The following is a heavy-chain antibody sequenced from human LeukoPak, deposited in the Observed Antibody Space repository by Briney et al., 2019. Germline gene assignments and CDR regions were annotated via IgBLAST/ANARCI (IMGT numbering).Heavy chain of an antibody. V-gene: IGHV3-21*01. CDR1: GFTFSSYS. D-gene: IGHD3-22*01. Sequence: SGGSLRLSCAASGFTFSSYSMNWVRQAPGKGLEWVSSISSSSSYIYYADSVKGRFTISRDNAKNSLYLQMNSLRAEDTAVYYCARATDPDSSGYYSRDAFDIWGQGTMVTVSS. CDR3: ARATDPDSSGYYSRDAFDI. J-gene: IGHJ3*02. CDR2: ISSSSSYI.